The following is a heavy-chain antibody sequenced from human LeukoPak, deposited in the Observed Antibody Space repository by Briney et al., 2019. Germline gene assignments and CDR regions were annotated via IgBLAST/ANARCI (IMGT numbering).Heavy chain of an antibody. CDR1: GGTFSSYT. CDR2: IIPILGIA. V-gene: IGHV1-69*04. CDR3: ARDRNPGYCSSTSCSLRFDY. Sequence: SVKVSCKASGGTFSSYTISWVRQAPGQGLEWMGRIIPILGIANYAQKFQGRVTITADKSTSTAYVELSSLRSEDTAVYYCARDRNPGYCSSTSCSLRFDYWGQGTLVTVSS. D-gene: IGHD2-2*01. J-gene: IGHJ4*02.